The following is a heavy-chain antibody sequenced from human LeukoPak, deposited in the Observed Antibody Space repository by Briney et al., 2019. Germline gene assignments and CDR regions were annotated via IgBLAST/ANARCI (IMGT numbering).Heavy chain of an antibody. CDR3: ARDLQPGYYSGSYSHDY. Sequence: GGSLRLSCAASGFTVSSNYMSWVRQAPGKGLEWVSAISGSGGSTYYADSVKGRFTISRDNSKNTLYLQMNSLRAEDTAVYYCARDLQPGYYSGSYSHDYWGQGTLVTVSS. D-gene: IGHD1-26*01. V-gene: IGHV3-23*01. J-gene: IGHJ4*02. CDR2: ISGSGGST. CDR1: GFTVSSNY.